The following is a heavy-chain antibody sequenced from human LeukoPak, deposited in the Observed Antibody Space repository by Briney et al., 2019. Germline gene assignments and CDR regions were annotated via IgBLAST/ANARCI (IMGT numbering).Heavy chain of an antibody. CDR3: TSLVGTSTRGYYFDY. D-gene: IGHD2-2*01. V-gene: IGHV4-39*01. CDR2: TYYSGST. Sequence: SSETLSLTCTVSGGSISSSSYYWGWIRQPPGKGLEWIGSTYYSGSTYYNPSLKSRVTISVDTSKNQLSLKLSSVTAADTAVYYSTSLVGTSTRGYYFDYWGQGTLVTVSS. J-gene: IGHJ4*02. CDR1: GGSISSSSYY.